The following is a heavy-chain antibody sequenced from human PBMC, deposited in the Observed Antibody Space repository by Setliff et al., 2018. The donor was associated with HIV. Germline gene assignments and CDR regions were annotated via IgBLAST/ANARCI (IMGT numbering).Heavy chain of an antibody. J-gene: IGHJ4*02. CDR1: GGSISSGSYY. Sequence: TLSLTCTVSGGSISSGSYYWSWMRQPAGKGLEWIGHIYTSGSTNYNPSLKSRVTISVDTSKNQFSLKLDSVTAADTAVYYCARSPEWGAGGIDYWGQGTLVTVSS. CDR3: ARSPEWGAGGIDY. D-gene: IGHD1-26*01. V-gene: IGHV4-61*09. CDR2: IYTSGST.